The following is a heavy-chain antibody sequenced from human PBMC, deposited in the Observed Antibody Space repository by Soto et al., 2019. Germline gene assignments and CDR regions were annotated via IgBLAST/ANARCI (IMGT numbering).Heavy chain of an antibody. CDR2: INHSGST. Sequence: SETLSLTCAVYGGSFSGYYWSRIRQPPGKGLEWIGEINHSGSTNYNPSLKSRVTISVDTSKNQFSLKLSSVTAADTAVYYCARTDPSRAFDIWGQGTMVTVSS. J-gene: IGHJ3*02. CDR3: ARTDPSRAFDI. CDR1: GGSFSGYY. V-gene: IGHV4-34*01.